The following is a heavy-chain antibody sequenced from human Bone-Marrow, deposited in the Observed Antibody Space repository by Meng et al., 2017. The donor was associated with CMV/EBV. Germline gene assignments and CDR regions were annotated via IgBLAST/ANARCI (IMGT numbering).Heavy chain of an antibody. V-gene: IGHV1-2*02. CDR3: GKDNDWGPDY. Sequence: ASVKVSCKASGYTFTDHYFHWVRQAPGQGLEWMGWIYPKSGGTHSAQKFQGRLTVTRDTSISTGYMELSSMGSDNTADYYCGKDNDWGPDYWGQGTLVTVSS. J-gene: IGHJ4*02. CDR1: GYTFTDHY. CDR2: IYPKSGGT. D-gene: IGHD7-27*01.